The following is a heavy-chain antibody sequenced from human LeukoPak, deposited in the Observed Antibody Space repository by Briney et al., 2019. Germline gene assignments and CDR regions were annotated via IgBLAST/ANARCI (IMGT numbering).Heavy chain of an antibody. CDR2: MNSDGTST. V-gene: IGHV3-74*01. J-gene: IGHJ3*02. CDR3: ARTGTGGDLDI. CDR1: GFTFSNHW. D-gene: IGHD2-8*02. Sequence: GGSLRLSCAASGFTFSNHWLHWVRQAPGKGLVWVSRMNSDGTSTIYADSVKGRFTISRDNAKSTVYLQMNSLRAEDTAVYYCARTGTGGDLDIWGQGTMVTVSS.